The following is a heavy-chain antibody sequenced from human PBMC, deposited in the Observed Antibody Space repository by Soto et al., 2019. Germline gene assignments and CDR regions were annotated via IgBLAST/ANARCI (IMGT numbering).Heavy chain of an antibody. CDR3: TTEIYCSGGSCYRSYWYFDL. Sequence: EVQLVESGGGLVKPGGSLRLSCAASGFTFSNAWMSWVRQAPGKGLEWVGRIKSKTDGGTTDYAAPVKGRFTISRDDSKNTLYLQINSLKTEDTAVYYCTTEIYCSGGSCYRSYWYFDLWGRGTLVTVSS. J-gene: IGHJ2*01. CDR2: IKSKTDGGTT. D-gene: IGHD2-15*01. V-gene: IGHV3-15*01. CDR1: GFTFSNAW.